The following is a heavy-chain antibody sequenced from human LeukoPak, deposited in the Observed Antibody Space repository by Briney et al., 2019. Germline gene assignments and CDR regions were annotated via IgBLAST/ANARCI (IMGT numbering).Heavy chain of an antibody. CDR3: VKDSPPRYSGSPPAY. Sequence: GGSLRLSCAASGFTFSSYWMSWVRQAPGKGLERVANINKDGGEKYYVDSVKGRFTISRDNAKNSLYLQMNSLRADDTAVYYCVKDSPPRYSGSPPAYWGQGTLVTVSS. D-gene: IGHD1-26*01. CDR1: GFTFSSYW. J-gene: IGHJ4*02. CDR2: INKDGGEK. V-gene: IGHV3-7*03.